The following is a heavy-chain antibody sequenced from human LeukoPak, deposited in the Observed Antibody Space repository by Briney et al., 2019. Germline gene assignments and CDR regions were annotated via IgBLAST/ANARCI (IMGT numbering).Heavy chain of an antibody. J-gene: IGHJ4*02. Sequence: GGSLRLSCAASGFTFDDYAMHWVRQAPGKGLEWVSLISWDGGSTYYADSVKGRFTISRDNSKNSLYLQMNSLRAEDTALYYCAKDVGYSGYDSRPFDYWGQGTLVTVSS. D-gene: IGHD5-12*01. CDR1: GFTFDDYA. CDR3: AKDVGYSGYDSRPFDY. V-gene: IGHV3-43D*03. CDR2: ISWDGGST.